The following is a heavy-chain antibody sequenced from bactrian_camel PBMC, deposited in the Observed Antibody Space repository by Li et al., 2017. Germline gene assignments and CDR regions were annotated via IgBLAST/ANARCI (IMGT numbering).Heavy chain of an antibody. D-gene: IGHD5*01. J-gene: IGHJ4*01. V-gene: IGHV3S55*01. Sequence: HVQLVESGGGSVQTGGSLRLSCVASKEAFGSHCMGWFRQAPGKEREGVAMIDRDGIRNYAAAVKGRFTISKDTAENTLDLQMNSLQPEDTAMYYCAVETGRIRPDGWLLESTYRNWGQGTQVTVS. CDR2: IDRDGIR. CDR1: KEAFGSHC. CDR3: AVETGRIRPDGWLLESTYRN.